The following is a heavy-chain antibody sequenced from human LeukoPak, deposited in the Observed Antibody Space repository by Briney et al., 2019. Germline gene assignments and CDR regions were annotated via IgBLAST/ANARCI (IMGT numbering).Heavy chain of an antibody. Sequence: PGGSLRLSCAASGFTVSGHGMHWVRQAPGKGREWVANIKQDGSEKYYVDSVKGRFTISRDNAKNSLYLQMSSLRAEDTAVYYCARDQAHSSSWAIYYYYYMDVRGKGTTVTVSS. D-gene: IGHD6-13*01. CDR2: IKQDGSEK. V-gene: IGHV3-7*01. CDR3: ARDQAHSSSWAIYYYYYMDV. CDR1: GFTVSGHG. J-gene: IGHJ6*03.